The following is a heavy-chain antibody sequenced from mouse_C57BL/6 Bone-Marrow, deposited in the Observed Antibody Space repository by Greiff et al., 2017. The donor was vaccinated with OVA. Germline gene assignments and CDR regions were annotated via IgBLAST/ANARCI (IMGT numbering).Heavy chain of an antibody. CDR2: IWRGGST. CDR3: ARTSQYYGARLAY. J-gene: IGHJ3*01. CDR1: GFSLTSYC. D-gene: IGHD1-1*01. Sequence: VQLQQSGPGLVQPSQSLSITCTASGFSLTSYCVHWVRQSPGQGLEWLGVIWRGGSTAYYAAFISGLSSSKDNSKSQVFLTMNSLQADDTAIEYCARTSQYYGARLAYWGQGTLVTVSA. V-gene: IGHV2-2*01.